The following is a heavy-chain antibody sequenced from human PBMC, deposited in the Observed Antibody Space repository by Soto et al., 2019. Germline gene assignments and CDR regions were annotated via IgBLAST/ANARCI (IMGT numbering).Heavy chain of an antibody. CDR2: ISAYNGNT. CDR3: AREGDIVVVPAALYYYYYGMDV. D-gene: IGHD2-2*01. Sequence: AASVKVSCKASGYTFTSYGISWVRQAPGQGLEWMGWISAYNGNTNYAQKLQGRVTMTTDTSTSTAYMELRSLRSDDTAVYYCAREGDIVVVPAALYYYYYGMDVWGQGTTVTVSS. CDR1: GYTFTSYG. J-gene: IGHJ6*02. V-gene: IGHV1-18*01.